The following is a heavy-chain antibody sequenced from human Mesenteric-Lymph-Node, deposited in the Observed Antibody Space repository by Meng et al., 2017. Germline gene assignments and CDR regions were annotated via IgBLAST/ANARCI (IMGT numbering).Heavy chain of an antibody. J-gene: IGHJ4*02. CDR1: GFTFSSYW. CDR3: ASYTVTTLNFDY. V-gene: IGHV3-7*01. CDR2: IKQDGSEK. Sequence: GESLKISCAASGFTFSSYWMSWVRQAPGKGLEWVANIKQDGSEKYYVDSVKGRFTISRDNAKNSLYLQMNSLRAEDTAVYYCASYTVTTLNFDYWGQGTLVTVSS. D-gene: IGHD4-17*01.